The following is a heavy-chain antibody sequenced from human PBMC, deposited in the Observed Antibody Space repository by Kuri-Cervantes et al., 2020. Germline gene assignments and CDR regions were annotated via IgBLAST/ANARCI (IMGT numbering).Heavy chain of an antibody. CDR1: GGSISSSSYY. J-gene: IGHJ1*01. D-gene: IGHD3-22*01. Sequence: SETLSLTCTVSGGSISSSSYYWGWIRQPPGKGLEWIGSIYYSGSTYYNPSLKSRVTISVDTSKNQFSLKLSSVTAADTAVYYCGNYYDSSGYYSGYFQHWGQGTLVTVSS. CDR2: IYYSGST. CDR3: GNYYDSSGYYSGYFQH. V-gene: IGHV4-39*01.